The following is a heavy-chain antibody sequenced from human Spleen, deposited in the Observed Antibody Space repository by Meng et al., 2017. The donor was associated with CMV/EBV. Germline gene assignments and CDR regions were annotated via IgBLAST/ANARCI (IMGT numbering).Heavy chain of an antibody. D-gene: IGHD1-14*01. Sequence: GSLRLSCTVSGGSISCSSYYWGWIRQPPGKGLEWIGSIYYSGSTYYNPSLKSRVTISVDTSKNQFSLKLSSVTAADTAVYYCARVGITPRGEYNWFDPWGQGTLVTVSS. CDR1: GGSISCSSYY. J-gene: IGHJ5*02. CDR3: ARVGITPRGEYNWFDP. V-gene: IGHV4-39*07. CDR2: IYYSGST.